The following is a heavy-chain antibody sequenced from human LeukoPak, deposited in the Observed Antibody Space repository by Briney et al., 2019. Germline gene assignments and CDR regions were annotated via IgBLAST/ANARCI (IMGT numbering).Heavy chain of an antibody. J-gene: IGHJ4*02. CDR3: AKESIAVAGNYFDY. Sequence: AGGSLRLSCAASGFTFSNYWMSWVRQAPGKGLEWVSAISGSGGSTYYADSVKGRFTISRDNSKNTLYLQMNSLRAEDTAVYYCAKESIAVAGNYFDYWGQGTLVTVSS. CDR1: GFTFSNYW. D-gene: IGHD6-19*01. V-gene: IGHV3-23*01. CDR2: ISGSGGST.